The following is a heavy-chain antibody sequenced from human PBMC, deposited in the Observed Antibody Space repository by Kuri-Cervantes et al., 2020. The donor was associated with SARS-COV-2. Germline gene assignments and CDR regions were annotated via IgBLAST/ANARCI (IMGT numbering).Heavy chain of an antibody. V-gene: IGHV3-11*06. D-gene: IGHD6-19*01. Sequence: GESLKISCAASGFTFSDYYMSWIRQAPGKGLEWVSSISSSSSYIYYADSVKGRFTISRDNAKNSLYLQMNSLRAEDTAVYYCARDWYSSSHGYWFDPWGQGTLVTVSS. CDR2: ISSSSSYI. CDR1: GFTFSDYY. CDR3: ARDWYSSSHGYWFDP. J-gene: IGHJ5*02.